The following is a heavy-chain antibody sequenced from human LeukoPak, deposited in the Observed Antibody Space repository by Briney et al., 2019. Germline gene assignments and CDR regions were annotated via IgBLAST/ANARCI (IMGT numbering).Heavy chain of an antibody. J-gene: IGHJ4*02. CDR2: INHSGST. CDR1: GGSFNGYY. CDR3: ARSAAALLDY. V-gene: IGHV4-34*01. Sequence: PSETLSLTCAVYGGSFNGYYWSWIRQPPGKGLEWIGEINHSGSTNYNPSLKSRVTISVDTSKNQFSPKLSSVTAADTAVYYCARSAAALLDYWGQGTLVTVSS. D-gene: IGHD6-13*01.